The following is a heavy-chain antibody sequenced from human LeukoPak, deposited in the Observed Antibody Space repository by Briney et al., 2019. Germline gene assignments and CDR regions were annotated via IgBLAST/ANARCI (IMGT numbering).Heavy chain of an antibody. J-gene: IGHJ3*02. CDR3: ARDYAGYKYTAFDI. CDR2: IYYSGST. CDR1: GGSISSYY. Sequence: SETLSLTCTVSGGSISSYYWSWIRQPPGEGLEWIGYIYYSGSTNYNPSLKSRVTISVDTSKNQFSLKLSSVTAADTAVYYCARDYAGYKYTAFDIWGQGTMVTVSS. V-gene: IGHV4-59*01. D-gene: IGHD5-24*01.